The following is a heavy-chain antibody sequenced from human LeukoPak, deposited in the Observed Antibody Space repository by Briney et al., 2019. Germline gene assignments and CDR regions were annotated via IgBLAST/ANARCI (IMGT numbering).Heavy chain of an antibody. D-gene: IGHD1-26*01. CDR3: ARDGGSYYGPLFY. CDR2: ISSSSSYI. Sequence: KPGGSLRLSCAASGFTFSSYSMNWVRQAPGKGLEWVSSISSSSSYIYYADSVKGRFTISRDNAKNSLYLQMNSLRAEDTAVYYCARDGGSYYGPLFYWGQGTLVTVSS. V-gene: IGHV3-21*01. CDR1: GFTFSSYS. J-gene: IGHJ4*02.